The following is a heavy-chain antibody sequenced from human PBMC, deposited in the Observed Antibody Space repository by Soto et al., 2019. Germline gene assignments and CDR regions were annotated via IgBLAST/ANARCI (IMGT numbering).Heavy chain of an antibody. CDR3: ARSYYDSSASYASYGMDV. CDR1: GFTFSSYS. Sequence: PGGSLRLSCGASGFTFSSYSMNWVRQAPGKGLEWISHISASSRTLFYADSVKGRFTISRDNAKNLLYLQMNGLRAEDTAVYYCARSYYDSSASYASYGMDVWGQGTTVTVSS. CDR2: ISASSRTL. D-gene: IGHD3-22*01. V-gene: IGHV3-48*01. J-gene: IGHJ6*02.